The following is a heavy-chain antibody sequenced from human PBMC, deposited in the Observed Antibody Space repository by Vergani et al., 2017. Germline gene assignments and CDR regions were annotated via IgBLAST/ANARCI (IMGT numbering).Heavy chain of an antibody. CDR1: GGSISSSNW. Sequence: QVQLQESGPGLVKPPGTLSLTCAVSGGSISSSNWWSWVRQPPGKGLEWIGEIYHSGSTNYNPSLKSRVTMSVDTSKNQFSLKLSSVTATDTAVYYCARGNSAYPSSGMDVWGQGTTVIVSS. J-gene: IGHJ6*02. V-gene: IGHV4-4*03. CDR3: ARGNSAYPSSGMDV. CDR2: IYHSGST. D-gene: IGHD1/OR15-1a*01.